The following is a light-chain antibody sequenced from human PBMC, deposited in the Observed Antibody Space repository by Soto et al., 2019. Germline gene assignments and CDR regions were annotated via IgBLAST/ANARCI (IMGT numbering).Light chain of an antibody. V-gene: IGKV3-15*01. J-gene: IGKJ1*01. Sequence: EIVMTQSPATLSVSPGERATLSCRASQSVSSNLAWYQQKPGQAPRLLIYCASTRVTGIPARFSGSGSGTECNLTVSSLASEDFAICICRHCSGWPPDRTFDQGTKVEIK. CDR2: CAS. CDR1: QSVSSN. CDR3: RHCSGWPPDRT.